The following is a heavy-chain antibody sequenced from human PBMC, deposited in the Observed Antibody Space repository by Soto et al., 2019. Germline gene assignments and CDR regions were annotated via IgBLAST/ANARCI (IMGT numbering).Heavy chain of an antibody. CDR3: AREGFWSGSSLNY. V-gene: IGHV4-61*01. Sequence: SETLSLTCTVSGGSISSSSYYWGWIRQPPGKGLEWIGYIYYSGSTNYNPSLKSRVTISVDTSKNQFSLKLSSVTAADTAVYYCAREGFWSGSSLNYWGQGTLVTVSS. CDR2: IYYSGST. CDR1: GGSISSSSYY. D-gene: IGHD3-3*01. J-gene: IGHJ4*02.